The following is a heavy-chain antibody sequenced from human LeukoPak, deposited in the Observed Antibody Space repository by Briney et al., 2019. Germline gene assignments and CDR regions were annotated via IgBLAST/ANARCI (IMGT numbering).Heavy chain of an antibody. Sequence: GRSLRLSCAVSGFNFDDYAMHWVRHAPGRGLGWVSGINWKTGNGIYADSVKGRFTISRDNTKNSLYLQMSSLRAEDTALYYCTRRAARWQFDLWGRGTLLTVSS. CDR3: TRRAARWQFDL. J-gene: IGHJ2*01. CDR2: INWKTGNG. D-gene: IGHD5-24*01. CDR1: GFNFDDYA. V-gene: IGHV3-9*01.